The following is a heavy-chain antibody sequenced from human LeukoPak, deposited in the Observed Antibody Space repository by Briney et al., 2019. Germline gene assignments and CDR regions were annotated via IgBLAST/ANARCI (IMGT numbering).Heavy chain of an antibody. CDR3: ASAFPWDYYDSSGFLS. J-gene: IGHJ4*02. D-gene: IGHD3-22*01. CDR2: IYYSGST. CDR1: GGSISSSSYY. Sequence: SETLSLTCTVSGGSISSSSYYWGWIRQPPGKGLEWIGSIYYSGSTYYNPSLKSRVTISVDTSKNQFSLKLSSVTAADTAVYYSASAFPWDYYDSSGFLSWGQGTLVTVSS. V-gene: IGHV4-39*01.